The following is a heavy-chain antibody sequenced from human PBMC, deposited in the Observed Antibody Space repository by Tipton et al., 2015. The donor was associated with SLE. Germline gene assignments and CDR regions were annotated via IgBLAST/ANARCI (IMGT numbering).Heavy chain of an antibody. CDR3: ASPAGDTALEY. Sequence: SLRLSCAASGFTFSSYWMSWVRQAPGKGLEWVANINQDGSEKYYVDSVKGRFTISRDNAKNSLYLQMNSLRAEGTAVYYCASPAGDTALEYWGQGPLGTVSP. J-gene: IGHJ4*02. D-gene: IGHD5-18*01. CDR2: INQDGSEK. V-gene: IGHV3-7*01. CDR1: GFTFSSYW.